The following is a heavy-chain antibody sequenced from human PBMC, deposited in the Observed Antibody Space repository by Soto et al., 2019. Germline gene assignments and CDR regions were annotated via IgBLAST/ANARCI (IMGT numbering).Heavy chain of an antibody. Sequence: GGSLRLSCAASGFSFSNYGMHWVRQAPGKGLEWVAVISYDGSSKYHADSVKGRFTISRDNSKNTLHLQMNSLRAEDTAVYYCSKDRRGGRAVLDSWGQGTPVTVS. J-gene: IGHJ4*02. CDR2: ISYDGSSK. V-gene: IGHV3-30*18. CDR1: GFSFSNYG. D-gene: IGHD2-8*01. CDR3: SKDRRGGRAVLDS.